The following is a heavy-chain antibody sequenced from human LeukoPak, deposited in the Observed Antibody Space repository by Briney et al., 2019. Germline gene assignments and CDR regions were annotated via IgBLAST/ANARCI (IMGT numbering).Heavy chain of an antibody. CDR2: INHSGST. J-gene: IGHJ6*03. D-gene: IGHD6-19*01. CDR1: GGSFSGYF. CDR3: ARGDVMAGSNYYFYYMDV. V-gene: IGHV4-34*01. Sequence: SETLSLTCAVYGGSFSGYFWSWIRQPPGKGLEWIGEINHSGSTNYDPSLKSRVTISVDTSKNQFSQRLSSVTAADTAVYYCARGDVMAGSNYYFYYMDVWGKGTTVTVSS.